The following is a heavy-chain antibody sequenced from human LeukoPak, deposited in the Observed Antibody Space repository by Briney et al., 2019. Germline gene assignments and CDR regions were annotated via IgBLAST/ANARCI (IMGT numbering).Heavy chain of an antibody. CDR2: LSGSGDST. CDR3: AKDQVYYGSGSYPDY. CDR1: GFTFSSYW. Sequence: GGSLRLSCAASGFTFSSYWMSWVRQAPGKGLEWVSALSGSGDSTYYADSVKGRFTISRDNSKNTLYLQMNSLRAEDTAVYYCAKDQVYYGSGSYPDYWGQGTLVTVSS. D-gene: IGHD3-10*01. V-gene: IGHV3-23*01. J-gene: IGHJ4*02.